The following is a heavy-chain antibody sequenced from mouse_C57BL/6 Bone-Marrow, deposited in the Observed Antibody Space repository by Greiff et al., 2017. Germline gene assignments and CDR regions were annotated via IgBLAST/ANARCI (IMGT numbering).Heavy chain of an antibody. CDR3: TNCSGSRYYFDY. D-gene: IGHD1-1*01. Sequence: VQLQQSGAELVRPGASVKLSCTASGFNIKDDYMHWVKQRPEQGLEWIGWIDPENGDTEYASKFQGKATMTADTSSNTAYLELSSLTSEDTAVYYCTNCSGSRYYFDYWGQGTTLTVSS. V-gene: IGHV14-4*01. CDR1: GFNIKDDY. J-gene: IGHJ2*01. CDR2: IDPENGDT.